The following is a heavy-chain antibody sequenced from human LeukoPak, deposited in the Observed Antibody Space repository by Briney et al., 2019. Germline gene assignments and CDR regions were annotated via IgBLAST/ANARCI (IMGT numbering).Heavy chain of an antibody. Sequence: GGSLRLSCAVFGFTFSRYEMNWVRQAPGKGLEWVSYITSSGSVLYYADPVKGRFASSRDNAKNSLYLQMNSLRAEDTAVYYCARVGVDGSGTYGDYWGQGTLVTVSS. D-gene: IGHD3-10*01. CDR2: ITSSGSVL. V-gene: IGHV3-48*03. CDR3: ARVGVDGSGTYGDY. CDR1: GFTFSRYE. J-gene: IGHJ4*02.